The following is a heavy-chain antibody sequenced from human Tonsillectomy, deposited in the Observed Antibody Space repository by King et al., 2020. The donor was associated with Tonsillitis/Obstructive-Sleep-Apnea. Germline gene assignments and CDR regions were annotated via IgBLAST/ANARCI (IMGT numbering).Heavy chain of an antibody. CDR2: IAYDGINK. Sequence: VQLVESGGGVVQPGRSLRLSCAASGFTFSSFSMHWVRQAPGKGLEWVAVIAYDGINKYHAASVKGRFTVTRDNSKNTMYLQMNSLRTEDTAVYFCARVSNYGRDALDMWGQGTVVTVSS. CDR1: GFTFSSFS. V-gene: IGHV3-30*04. J-gene: IGHJ3*02. D-gene: IGHD3-10*01. CDR3: ARVSNYGRDALDM.